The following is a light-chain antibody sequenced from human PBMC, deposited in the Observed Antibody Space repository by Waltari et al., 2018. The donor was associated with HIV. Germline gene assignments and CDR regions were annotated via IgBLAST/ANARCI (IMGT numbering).Light chain of an antibody. CDR1: QTVNTW. J-gene: IGKJ1*01. CDR2: KAS. V-gene: IGKV1-5*03. Sequence: DIQMAQSPSNLSASVGDRVTITCRASQTVNTWLAWYQQKPGGAPQLLIYKASILENGVPSRFSGSGSGTDFTLTISRLQPDDVGFYHCQQYSSFWTFGQGTKVQVK. CDR3: QQYSSFWT.